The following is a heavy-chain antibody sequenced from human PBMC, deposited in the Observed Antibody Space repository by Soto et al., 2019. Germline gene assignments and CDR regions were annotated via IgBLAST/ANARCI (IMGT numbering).Heavy chain of an antibody. Sequence: EVQLVESGGGLIQPGGSLRLSCAASAFTVSSNYMSWVRQAPGKGLEWVSVIYSGGSTYYADSVKGRFTISRDNSKNTLYLQMNSLRAEDTAVYYCARDSSGSLNACDIWGQGTMVTVSS. CDR1: AFTVSSNY. CDR3: ARDSSGSLNACDI. D-gene: IGHD3-22*01. CDR2: IYSGGST. V-gene: IGHV3-53*01. J-gene: IGHJ3*02.